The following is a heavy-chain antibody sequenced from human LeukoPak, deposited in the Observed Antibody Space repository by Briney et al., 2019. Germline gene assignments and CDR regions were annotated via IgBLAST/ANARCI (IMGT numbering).Heavy chain of an antibody. CDR1: GVSINTCCYY. CDR3: ARGRSYGFDFDS. D-gene: IGHD5-18*01. V-gene: IGHV4-61*01. Sequence: SETLSLTCDVSGVSINTCCYYWTWTRQPPGKGLEWIGYKYYSGSTSYNSSLRSRLTISLDSSKNQFSLRLTSVTAADTAVYYCARGRSYGFDFDSWGPGTLVIVSS. J-gene: IGHJ4*02. CDR2: KYYSGST.